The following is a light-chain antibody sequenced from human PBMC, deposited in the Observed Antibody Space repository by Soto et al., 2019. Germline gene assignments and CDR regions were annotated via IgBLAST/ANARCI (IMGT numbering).Light chain of an antibody. Sequence: DIQMTQSPSTLSASVGDRVTITCRASQSISSWLAWYQQKPGKAPKLLIYDASSLESGVPSRFSGSGSGTEFTLTISSLQPDDFATYYCQPYNSYLTFVHGTKVDIK. V-gene: IGKV1-5*01. J-gene: IGKJ2*01. CDR2: DAS. CDR1: QSISSW. CDR3: QPYNSYLT.